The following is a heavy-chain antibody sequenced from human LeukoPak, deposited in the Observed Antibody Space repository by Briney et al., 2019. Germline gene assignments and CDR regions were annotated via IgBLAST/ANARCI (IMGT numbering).Heavy chain of an antibody. Sequence: ASVKVSCKASGYTFTSYYMHWVRQAPGQGLEWMGIINPSGGSTSYAQKFQGRVTMTRDTSTSTVYMELSSLRSEDTDVYYCARDPGNNWFDPWGQGTLVTVSS. J-gene: IGHJ5*02. CDR1: GYTFTSYY. V-gene: IGHV1-46*01. CDR2: INPSGGST. CDR3: ARDPGNNWFDP.